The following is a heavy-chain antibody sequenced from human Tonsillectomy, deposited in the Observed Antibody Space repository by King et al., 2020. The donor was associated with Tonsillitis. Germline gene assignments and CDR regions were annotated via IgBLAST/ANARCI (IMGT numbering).Heavy chain of an antibody. D-gene: IGHD1-1*01. CDR3: YTALSIVTGTTVAFDY. V-gene: IGHV3-15*01. CDR2: IKSKTDGGTI. Sequence: VQLVESGGGLVKPGGSLRLSCVVSGFTFSNAWMSWVRQAPGKGLEWVGRIKSKTDGGTIDYAAPVKGRFTISRNDSQNTLYLQMNSLQTEDTAVYYCYTALSIVTGTTVAFDYWGQGTLVTVSS. J-gene: IGHJ4*02. CDR1: GFTFSNAW.